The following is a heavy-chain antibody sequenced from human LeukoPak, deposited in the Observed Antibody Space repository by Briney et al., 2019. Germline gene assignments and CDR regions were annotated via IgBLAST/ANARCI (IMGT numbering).Heavy chain of an antibody. J-gene: IGHJ4*02. CDR1: GFTFSSYA. CDR2: ISGSGGST. V-gene: IGHV3-23*01. D-gene: IGHD3-22*01. CDR3: AKDPYSDSSGYYYRPFDY. Sequence: GGSLRLSCAASGFTFSSYAMSWVRQAPGKGQEWVSAISGSGGSTYYADSVKGRFTISRDNSKNTLYLQMNSLRAEDTAVYYCAKDPYSDSSGYYYRPFDYWGQGTLVTVSS.